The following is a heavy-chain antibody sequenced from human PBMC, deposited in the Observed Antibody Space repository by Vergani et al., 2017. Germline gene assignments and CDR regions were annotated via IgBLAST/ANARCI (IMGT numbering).Heavy chain of an antibody. J-gene: IGHJ5*02. CDR2: FAAGDGKT. CDR3: VTVRAGRTYGGNELGWFDP. CDR1: GYSLTKLS. V-gene: IGHV1-24*01. Sequence: QVQLVQSGAEVKKPGASMKVSCKVSGYSLTKLSIHWVRQAPGKGLEWMGGFAAGDGKTIYAQKFQGRVTMTEDTSTDTAYMVMSSLRFDDTGTYYCVTVRAGRTYGGNELGWFDPWGQGTLLTVAS. D-gene: IGHD5-12*01.